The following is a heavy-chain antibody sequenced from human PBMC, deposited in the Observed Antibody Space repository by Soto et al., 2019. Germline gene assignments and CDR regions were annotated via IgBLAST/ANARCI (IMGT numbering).Heavy chain of an antibody. CDR1: GGSISSYY. Sequence: SETLSLTCTVSGGSISSYYWSWIRKPPGKGLEWIGYIYYSGSTNYNPSLKSRVTISVATSKNQFSLKLSSVTAADTALYYCARTYSSSGNKGYYFDYWGQGTLVTVSS. D-gene: IGHD6-13*01. CDR2: IYYSGST. V-gene: IGHV4-59*01. CDR3: ARTYSSSGNKGYYFDY. J-gene: IGHJ4*02.